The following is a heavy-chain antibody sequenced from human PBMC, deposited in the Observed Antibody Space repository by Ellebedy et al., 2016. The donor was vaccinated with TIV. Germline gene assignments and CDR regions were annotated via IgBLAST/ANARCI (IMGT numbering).Heavy chain of an antibody. CDR3: SRRRIATAGTLVDP. CDR2: MNPNRGNT. Sequence: AASVKVSCKASVYTFTSYDLNWVRQATGQGLEWMGWMNPNRGNTSYAQKFQGRVTMTRNTTIATAYMELSSLRSEDTAVYYCSRRRIATAGTLVDPWGQGTLVTVSS. J-gene: IGHJ5*02. CDR1: VYTFTSYD. V-gene: IGHV1-8*01. D-gene: IGHD6-13*01.